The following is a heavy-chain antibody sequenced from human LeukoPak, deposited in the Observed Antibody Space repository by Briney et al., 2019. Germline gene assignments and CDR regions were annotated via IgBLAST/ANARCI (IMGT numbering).Heavy chain of an antibody. Sequence: ASVKVSCKASGYTFIDNYIHWVRQAPGQGLEWLGWMSPNSGATNYGHKFQGRVTMTSDTSINTAYLELGSLSSDDTAVYYCARATGDYVWGSFRSHYASWGQGSLVTVSS. J-gene: IGHJ4*02. CDR3: ARATGDYVWGSFRSHYAS. D-gene: IGHD3-16*02. V-gene: IGHV1-2*07. CDR2: MSPNSGAT. CDR1: GYTFIDNY.